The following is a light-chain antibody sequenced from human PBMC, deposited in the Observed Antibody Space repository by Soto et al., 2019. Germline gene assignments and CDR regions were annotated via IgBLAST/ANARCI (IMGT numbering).Light chain of an antibody. J-gene: IGKJ1*01. V-gene: IGKV3-15*01. CDR3: KQYNNWPRT. CDR1: QSVTSN. Sequence: EIVMTQSPATLSVSPGERATLSCRASQSVTSNFAWYQQKPGQAPRLLIYGASTRATGIPARFSGSGSVSEFTLTISSLQSEDFAVYYCKQYNNWPRTFGQGTKVEIK. CDR2: GAS.